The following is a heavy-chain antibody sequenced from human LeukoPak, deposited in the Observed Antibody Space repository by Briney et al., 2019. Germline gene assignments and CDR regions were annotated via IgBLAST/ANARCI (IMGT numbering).Heavy chain of an antibody. CDR3: ARQASSWAFDM. J-gene: IGHJ3*02. V-gene: IGHV5-51*01. CDR1: GYSFTSSW. Sequence: GESLKISCKGSGYSFTSSWIGWVRQMPGKGLEWMGIIYLGDSDTRYSPSFQGHVTISADKSISTAYLQRSSLKASDTAIYYCARQASSWAFDMWGQGTMVTVSS. CDR2: IYLGDSDT. D-gene: IGHD6-13*01.